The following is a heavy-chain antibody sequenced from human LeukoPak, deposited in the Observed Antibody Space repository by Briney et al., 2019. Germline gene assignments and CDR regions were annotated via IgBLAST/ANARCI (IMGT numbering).Heavy chain of an antibody. J-gene: IGHJ4*02. Sequence: SETLSLTCDVSGGSISSNNWWSWVRQSPGKGLEWIGEFYHSGSTNYNPSLKSRVTISVDTSKNQFSLKLSSVTAADTAVYYCARGGRVVVTATFDYWGQGTLVTVSS. D-gene: IGHD2-21*02. V-gene: IGHV4-4*02. CDR3: ARGGRVVVTATFDY. CDR2: FYHSGST. CDR1: GGSISSNNW.